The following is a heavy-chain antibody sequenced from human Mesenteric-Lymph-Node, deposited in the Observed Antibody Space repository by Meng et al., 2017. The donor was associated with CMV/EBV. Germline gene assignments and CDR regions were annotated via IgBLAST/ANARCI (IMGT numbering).Heavy chain of an antibody. J-gene: IGHJ5*02. V-gene: IGHV1-3*01. CDR1: YTFTYYT. Sequence: YTFTYYTMHWVRQAPGQRLEWMGWINVDNGNTKYSQKFQGRVTIIRDTSASTVYMEMSGLRSEDTAIYYCARGDMVGAVDAEENWLDPWGQGTLVTVSS. D-gene: IGHD6-19*01. CDR3: ARGDMVGAVDAEENWLDP. CDR2: INVDNGNT.